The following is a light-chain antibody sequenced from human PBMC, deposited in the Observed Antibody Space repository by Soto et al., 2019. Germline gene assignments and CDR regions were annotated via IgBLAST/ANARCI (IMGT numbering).Light chain of an antibody. CDR2: AAS. J-gene: IGKJ5*01. Sequence: EIVLTQSPATLSLSPGERATLFCRASQGISSLLAWYQQKPGQAPRLLIYAASTRAAGIPARFSGSGSGTEFTLTISSLQSEDFAVYYCQQYNNWPPITFGQGTRLEIK. V-gene: IGKV3-15*01. CDR3: QQYNNWPPIT. CDR1: QGISSL.